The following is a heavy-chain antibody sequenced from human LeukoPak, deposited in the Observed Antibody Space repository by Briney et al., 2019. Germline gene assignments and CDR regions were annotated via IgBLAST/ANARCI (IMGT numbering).Heavy chain of an antibody. CDR3: ARVGGSSLIT. Sequence: ASVKVSCKASGGTFSSYAISWVRQAPGRGLEWMGGIIPIFGTANYAQKFQGRVTITADESTSTAYMELSSLRSEDTAVYYCARVGGSSLITWGQGTMVTVSS. D-gene: IGHD3-10*01. CDR2: IIPIFGTA. J-gene: IGHJ3*01. CDR1: GGTFSSYA. V-gene: IGHV1-69*13.